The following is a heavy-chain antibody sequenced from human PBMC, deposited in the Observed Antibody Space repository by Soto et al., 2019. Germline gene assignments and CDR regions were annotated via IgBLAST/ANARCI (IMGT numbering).Heavy chain of an antibody. CDR2: MNPNSGNT. Sequence: QVKLVQSGAEVKKPGASVKVSCKASGYTFTSYDINWVRQATGQGLEWMGWMNPNSGNTGYAQKFQGRVTMTRNTSISTAYMELSSLRSEDTAVYYCASISTSDYYYGMDVWGQGTTVTVSS. CDR3: ASISTSDYYYGMDV. D-gene: IGHD2-2*01. CDR1: GYTFTSYD. V-gene: IGHV1-8*01. J-gene: IGHJ6*02.